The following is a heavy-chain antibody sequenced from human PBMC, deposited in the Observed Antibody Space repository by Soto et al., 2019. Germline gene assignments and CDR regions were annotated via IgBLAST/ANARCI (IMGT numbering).Heavy chain of an antibody. Sequence: QVQLQQWGAGLLKPSETLSLTCAVDGGSFTGYYWTWIRQTPGKGLEWIGEINYRGSSYYDPSLESRISMAVDTSKNHFSLKLRSVTAADTAVYFCVRGQPHRITIFEVVIRSYDYGMDVWGQGTTVTVSS. V-gene: IGHV4-34*01. J-gene: IGHJ6*02. D-gene: IGHD3-3*02. CDR2: INYRGSS. CDR1: GGSFTGYY. CDR3: VRGQPHRITIFEVVIRSYDYGMDV.